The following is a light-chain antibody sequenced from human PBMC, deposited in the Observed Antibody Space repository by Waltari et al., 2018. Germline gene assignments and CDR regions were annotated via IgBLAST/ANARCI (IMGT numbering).Light chain of an antibody. CDR2: WAS. CDR1: QTVLYSSTNKNY. V-gene: IGKV4-1*01. CDR3: HQYYTTPYT. J-gene: IGKJ2*01. Sequence: DIVMTQSPDSLAVSLGERATIPCKSSQTVLYSSTNKNYLAWYQQKPGQPPKLLMYWASTRESWVPDRFSGSGSGTDFTLTVSSLQAEDVAVYYCHQYYTTPYTFGQGTKLEIK.